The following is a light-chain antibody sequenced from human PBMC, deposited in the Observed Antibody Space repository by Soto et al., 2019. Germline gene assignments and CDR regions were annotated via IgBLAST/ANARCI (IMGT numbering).Light chain of an antibody. CDR1: SSDVGPYKY. CDR2: DVN. V-gene: IGLV2-14*03. Sequence: QSALTQPASVSASPGQSITISCTGTSSDVGPYKYVSWYQQHPGKAPKLMIFDVNNRPSGVSNRFSASKSGNTASLTISGLQADDEAVYYCSSYTITTTHVVFGGGTKVSVL. CDR3: SSYTITTTHVV. J-gene: IGLJ2*01.